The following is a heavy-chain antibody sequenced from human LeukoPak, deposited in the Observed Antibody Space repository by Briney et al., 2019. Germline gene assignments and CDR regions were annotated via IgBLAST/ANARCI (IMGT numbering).Heavy chain of an antibody. Sequence: PSETLSLTCTVSGGSINGYYWSWIRQSPGKGLESLGYIYYTGSTNYNPSLKSRVTISVDTSKNQFSLKLSSVTAADTAVYYCARGPYYYDSSGNFDYWGQGTLVTVSS. CDR2: IYYTGST. CDR1: GGSINGYY. CDR3: ARGPYYYDSSGNFDY. J-gene: IGHJ4*02. V-gene: IGHV4-59*12. D-gene: IGHD3-22*01.